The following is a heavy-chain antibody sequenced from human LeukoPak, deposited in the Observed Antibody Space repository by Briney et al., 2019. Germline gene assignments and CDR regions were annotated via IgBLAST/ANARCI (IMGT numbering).Heavy chain of an antibody. Sequence: GGSLRLSCAASGFIFRNYWMAWVRQAPGIGLEWVANINQDGGDKNYVDSVKGRFTISRDNAKNSLYLQMNSLRADDTAVYYCARSGSHDYWGQGTLVTVSS. J-gene: IGHJ4*02. CDR2: INQDGGDK. D-gene: IGHD1-26*01. CDR1: GFIFRNYW. CDR3: ARSGSHDY. V-gene: IGHV3-7*05.